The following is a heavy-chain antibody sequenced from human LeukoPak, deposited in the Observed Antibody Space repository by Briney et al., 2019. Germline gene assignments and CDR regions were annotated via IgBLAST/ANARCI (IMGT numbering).Heavy chain of an antibody. D-gene: IGHD6-25*01. CDR3: GTSTPRYSSSAVKY. CDR1: GYAFSDFH. V-gene: IGHV1-69-2*01. Sequence: GASVKVSCKASGYAFSDFHLHWLKHAPGKGPEWVGRIDPENADTVYSEKFRGRVTISADSSTDKAYIEMRSLRSDDTAAYYCGTSTPRYSSSAVKYWGQGNLVTASS. J-gene: IGHJ4*02. CDR2: IDPENADT.